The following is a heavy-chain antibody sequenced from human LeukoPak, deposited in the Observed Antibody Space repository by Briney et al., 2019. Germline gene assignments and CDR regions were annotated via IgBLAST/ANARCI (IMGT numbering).Heavy chain of an antibody. V-gene: IGHV4-39*01. J-gene: IGHJ4*02. CDR3: ARHFSGSSWFDY. CDR1: GGSISSSNW. D-gene: IGHD6-13*01. CDR2: IYYSGST. Sequence: SETLSLTCAVSGGSISSSNWWSWVRQPPGKGLEWIGSIYYSGSTYYNPSLKSRVTISVDTSKNQFSLKLSSVTAADTAVYYCARHFSGSSWFDYWGQGTLVTVSS.